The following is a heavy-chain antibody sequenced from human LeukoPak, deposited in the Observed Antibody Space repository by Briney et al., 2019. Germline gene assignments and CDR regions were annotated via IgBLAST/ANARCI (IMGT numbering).Heavy chain of an antibody. J-gene: IGHJ4*02. CDR1: GYTFTSYY. CDR3: ARDRYCSGGSCYSDPSGFDY. Sequence: ASVKVSCKASGYTFTSYYMHWVRQAPGQGLEWMGIINPSGGSTSYAQKFQGRVTMTRDTSTSTVYMELSSLRSEDTAVYYCARDRYCSGGSCYSDPSGFDYWGQGTLVTVSS. D-gene: IGHD2-15*01. CDR2: INPSGGST. V-gene: IGHV1-46*01.